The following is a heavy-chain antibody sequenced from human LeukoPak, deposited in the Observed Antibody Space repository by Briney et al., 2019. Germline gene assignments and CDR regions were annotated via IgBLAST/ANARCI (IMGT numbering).Heavy chain of an antibody. CDR1: GYSFTSYW. V-gene: IGHV5-10-1*01. Sequence: GASLKISRQGSGYSFTSYWISWVRLMPGKGLEWMGRIDPSDSYTNYSPSFQGHVTISADKSISTAYLQWSSLKASDTAMYYCARIGRGLLWFGESTLDAFDIWGQGTMVTVSS. D-gene: IGHD3-10*01. J-gene: IGHJ3*02. CDR2: IDPSDSYT. CDR3: ARIGRGLLWFGESTLDAFDI.